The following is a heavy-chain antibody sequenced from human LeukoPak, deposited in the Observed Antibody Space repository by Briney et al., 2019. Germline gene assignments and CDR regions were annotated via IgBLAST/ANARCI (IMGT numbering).Heavy chain of an antibody. CDR1: SDSISGYY. V-gene: IGHV4-59*01. CDR3: ARPSVLLSADY. J-gene: IGHJ4*02. D-gene: IGHD3-16*01. CDR2: IYYSGNT. Sequence: SETLSLTCSVSSDSISGYYWSWLRQPPGKGLEWIGYIYYSGNTYYNPSLKSRLTISVDTSKNQFSLNLSSVTAADTAVYYCARPSVLLSADYWGKGTLVNVSS.